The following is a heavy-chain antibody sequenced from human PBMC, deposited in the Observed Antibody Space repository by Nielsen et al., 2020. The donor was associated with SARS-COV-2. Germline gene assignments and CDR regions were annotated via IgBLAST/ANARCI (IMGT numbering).Heavy chain of an antibody. CDR1: GFTFDDYG. CDR3: ARNYYDSSGYYSYPDY. J-gene: IGHJ4*02. CDR2: INWNGGST. V-gene: IGHV3-20*01. Sequence: GESLKISCVASGFTFDDYGMSWVRQAPGKGLEWVSGINWNGGSTGYADSVKGRFTISRDNAKNSLYLQMNSLRAEDTALYHCARNYYDSSGYYSYPDYWGQGTLVTVSS. D-gene: IGHD3-22*01.